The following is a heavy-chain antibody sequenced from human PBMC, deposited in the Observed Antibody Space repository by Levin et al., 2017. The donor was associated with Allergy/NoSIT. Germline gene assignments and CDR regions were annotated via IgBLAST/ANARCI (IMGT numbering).Heavy chain of an antibody. J-gene: IGHJ4*02. D-gene: IGHD3-10*01. CDR2: IYYSGSS. V-gene: IGHV4-31*03. CDR3: ARVRAGDLLFDY. Sequence: PSETLSLTCTVSGGSISSGGYYWSWIRQHPGKGLEWIGNIYYSGSSYYNPSLRRRGTISVDTSKNQFSLKLSSVTAADTAVYYCARVRAGDLLFDYWGPGTLVTVSS. CDR1: GGSISSGGYY.